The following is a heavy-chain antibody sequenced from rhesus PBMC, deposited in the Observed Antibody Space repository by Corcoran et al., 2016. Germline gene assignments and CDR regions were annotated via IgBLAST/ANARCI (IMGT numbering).Heavy chain of an antibody. Sequence: QVQLQESGPGLVKPSATLSLTCTVSGGSIRGYYYLSWIRHPPGQGPEWIGGIYGKSASTNYNPSRKSRVTSSKDTSKNQFSLRLNSVTAADTAVYYCARPQSHRDNRFDVWGPGVLVTVSS. CDR1: GGSIRGYYY. CDR3: ARPQSHRDNRFDV. D-gene: IGHD4-11*01. J-gene: IGHJ5-1*01. V-gene: IGHV4-143*01. CDR2: IYGKSAST.